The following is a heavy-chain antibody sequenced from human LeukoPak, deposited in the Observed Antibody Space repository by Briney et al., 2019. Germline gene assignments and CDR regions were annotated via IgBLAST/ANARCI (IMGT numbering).Heavy chain of an antibody. D-gene: IGHD6-13*01. CDR1: GFTFSSYG. J-gene: IGHJ5*02. V-gene: IGHV3-30*02. CDR2: IRYDGSNK. Sequence: GGSLRLSCAASGFTFSSYGMHWVRQAPGKGLEWVAFIRYDGSNKYYADSVKGRLTISRDNSKNTLYLQMNSLRAEDTAVYYCAKDIAAGTDWFDPWGQGTLVTVSS. CDR3: AKDIAAGTDWFDP.